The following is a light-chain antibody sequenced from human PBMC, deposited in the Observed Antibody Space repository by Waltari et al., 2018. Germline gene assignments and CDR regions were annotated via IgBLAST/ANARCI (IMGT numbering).Light chain of an antibody. Sequence: QSVLTQPPSVSAAPGQKVTISCSGSTSNIGTHYISWYQQLPGTAPKRLIYDNDDRPSGIPDRFAGSKSGASGTLDTSGLQTGDEADYYCETWDSSLSAAVFGGGTRLTVL. CDR1: TSNIGTHY. CDR2: DND. V-gene: IGLV1-51*01. CDR3: ETWDSSLSAAV. J-gene: IGLJ3*02.